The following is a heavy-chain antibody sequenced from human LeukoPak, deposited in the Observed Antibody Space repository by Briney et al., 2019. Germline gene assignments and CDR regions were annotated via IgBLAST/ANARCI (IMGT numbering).Heavy chain of an antibody. CDR3: ARWTGYSGYED. V-gene: IGHV1-8*02. D-gene: IGHD5-12*01. CDR1: GGTFSSYA. CDR2: MNPNSGNT. J-gene: IGHJ4*02. Sequence: ASVKVSCKASGGTFSSYAITWVRQATGQGLEWMGWMNPNSGNTGYAQKFQGRVTMTRNTSISTAYMELSSLRSEDTAVYYCARWTGYSGYEDWGQGTLVTVSS.